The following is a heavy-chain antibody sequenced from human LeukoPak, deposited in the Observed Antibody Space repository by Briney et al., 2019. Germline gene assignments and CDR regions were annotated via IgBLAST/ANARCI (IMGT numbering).Heavy chain of an antibody. D-gene: IGHD3-10*01. CDR3: ARDGLWFGELLGGAFDY. CDR2: INHSGST. Sequence: PSETLSLTCAVYGGSFSGYYWSWIRQPPGKGLEWIGEINHSGSTNYNPSLKSRVTISVDTSKNQFSLKLSSVTAADTAVYYCARDGLWFGELLGGAFDYWGQGTLVTVSS. V-gene: IGHV4-34*01. J-gene: IGHJ4*02. CDR1: GGSFSGYY.